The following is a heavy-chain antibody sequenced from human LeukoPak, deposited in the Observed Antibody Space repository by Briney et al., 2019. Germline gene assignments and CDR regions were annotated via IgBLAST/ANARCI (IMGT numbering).Heavy chain of an antibody. CDR1: RFTFSSYG. CDR2: ISSSGSTI. V-gene: IGHV3-48*04. CDR3: AELGITMIGGV. D-gene: IGHD3-10*02. Sequence: GGSLRLSCAASRFTFSSYGMNWVRQAPGKGLEWVSYISSSGSTIYYADSVKGRFTISRDNAKNSLYLQMNSLRAEDTAVYYCAELGITMIGGVWGKGTTVTISS. J-gene: IGHJ6*04.